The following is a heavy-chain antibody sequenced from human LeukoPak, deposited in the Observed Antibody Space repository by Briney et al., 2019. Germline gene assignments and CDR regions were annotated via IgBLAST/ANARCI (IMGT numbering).Heavy chain of an antibody. CDR3: ARDKAHRYYYDSSGYYYDAFDI. Sequence: WIRQPPGKGLEWVSGINWNGGSTGYADSVKGRFTISRDNAKNSLYLQMNSLRAEDTALYYCARDKAHRYYYDSSGYYYDAFDIWGQGTMVTVSS. J-gene: IGHJ3*02. D-gene: IGHD3-22*01. V-gene: IGHV3-20*03. CDR2: INWNGGST.